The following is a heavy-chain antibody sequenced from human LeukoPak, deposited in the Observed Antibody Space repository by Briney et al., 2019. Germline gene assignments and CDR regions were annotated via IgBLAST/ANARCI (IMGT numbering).Heavy chain of an antibody. V-gene: IGHV3-48*04. D-gene: IGHD3-16*01. CDR1: GFTFSTYS. CDR2: ISFSGSAI. CDR3: VRGMGGGVSNFDY. Sequence: GGSLRLSCAASGFTFSTYSMTWIRQAPGKGLDWVSYISFSGSAIYYADSVKGRFTISRDTAKNSLYLQMNSLRAEDTAVYYCVRGMGGGVSNFDYWGQGTLVTVSS. J-gene: IGHJ4*02.